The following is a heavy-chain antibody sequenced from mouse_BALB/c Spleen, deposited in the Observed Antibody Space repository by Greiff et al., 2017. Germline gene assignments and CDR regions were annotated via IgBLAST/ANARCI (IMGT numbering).Heavy chain of an antibody. Sequence: VQLQQPGAELVKPGASVKLSCKASGYTFTSYWMHWVKQRPGQGLEWIGEINPSNGRTNYNEKFKSKATLTVDKSSSTAYMQLSSLTSEDSAVYYCARDGSYYFDYWGRGTTLTVAS. J-gene: IGHJ2*01. D-gene: IGHD1-1*01. V-gene: IGHV1S81*02. CDR3: ARDGSYYFDY. CDR2: INPSNGRT. CDR1: GYTFTSYW.